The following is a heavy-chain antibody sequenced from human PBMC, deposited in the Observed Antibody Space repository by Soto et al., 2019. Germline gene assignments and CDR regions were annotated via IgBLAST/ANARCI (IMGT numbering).Heavy chain of an antibody. Sequence: GESLKISCKGSGYSFTSYWIGWVRQMPGKGLEWMRIIYPGDSDTRYSSSFQGQVTISADKSISTAYLQWSSLKASDTAMYYCARRLMRDRLNWFDPWGQGTLVTVSS. CDR1: GYSFTSYW. V-gene: IGHV5-51*01. CDR3: ARRLMRDRLNWFDP. D-gene: IGHD2-8*01. CDR2: IYPGDSDT. J-gene: IGHJ5*02.